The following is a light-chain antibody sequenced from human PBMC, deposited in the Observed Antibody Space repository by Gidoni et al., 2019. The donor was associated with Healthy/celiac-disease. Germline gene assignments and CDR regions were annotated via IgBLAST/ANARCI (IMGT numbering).Light chain of an antibody. J-gene: IGKJ5*01. CDR2: DAS. V-gene: IGKV3-11*01. Sequence: EIVLTQSPATPSLSPGERATLSCRASQSVSSYLAWYQQKPDQAPRLLIYDASNRATGIPARFSGSGSGTDFTLTISSLEPEDFAVYYCQQRSNWPSFGQGTRLEIK. CDR3: QQRSNWPS. CDR1: QSVSSY.